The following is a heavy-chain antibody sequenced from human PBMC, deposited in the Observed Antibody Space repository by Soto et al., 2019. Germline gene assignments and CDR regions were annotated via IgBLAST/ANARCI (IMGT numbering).Heavy chain of an antibody. D-gene: IGHD6-19*01. Sequence: GGSLRLSCAASGFTFSSYAMSWVRQAPGKGLEWVSAISGSGGSTYYADSVKGRFTISRDNSKNTLYLQMNSLRAEDTAVYYCAKDSGIAVAGTESAFDIWGQGTMVTVSS. CDR3: AKDSGIAVAGTESAFDI. J-gene: IGHJ3*02. V-gene: IGHV3-23*01. CDR1: GFTFSSYA. CDR2: ISGSGGST.